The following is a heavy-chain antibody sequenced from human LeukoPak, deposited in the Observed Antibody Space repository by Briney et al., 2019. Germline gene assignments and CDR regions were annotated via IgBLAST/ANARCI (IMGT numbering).Heavy chain of an antibody. CDR1: GGSISSYY. D-gene: IGHD2-2*01. CDR2: IYYSGST. Sequence: SETLSLTCTVSGGSISSYYWSWIRQPPGKGLEWIGYIYYSGSTNYNPSLKSRVTISVDTSKNQFSLKLSSVTAADTAVYYCAGRTSSLDYWGQGTLVTVSS. V-gene: IGHV4-59*01. J-gene: IGHJ4*02. CDR3: AGRTSSLDY.